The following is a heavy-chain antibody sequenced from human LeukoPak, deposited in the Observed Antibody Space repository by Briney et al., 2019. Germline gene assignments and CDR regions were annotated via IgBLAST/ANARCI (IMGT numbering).Heavy chain of an antibody. J-gene: IGHJ6*03. Sequence: AETVSLPCTVSGVSISSYYGSWIRQPPGKGLEWIGYIYYSGSTNYNPSLKSRVTMSVDTSKNQFSLKLSSVTDADTAVYYCARVWNDVDYYYYMDVWGKATTVTVSS. CDR2: IYYSGST. V-gene: IGHV4-59*12. CDR3: ARVWNDVDYYYYMDV. D-gene: IGHD1-1*01. CDR1: GVSISSYY.